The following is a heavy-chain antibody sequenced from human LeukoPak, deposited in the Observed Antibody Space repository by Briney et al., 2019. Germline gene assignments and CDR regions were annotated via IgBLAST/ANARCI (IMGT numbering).Heavy chain of an antibody. CDR1: GYSFTSYW. D-gene: IGHD2-2*01. J-gene: IGHJ4*02. Sequence: GESLKISSKGSGYSFTSYWIGWVRQMPGKGLEWMGLIYPGDSDTRYSPSFQGQVTMSVDKSISTAYLQWSSLRASDTAMYFCARFGLTSSLDYWGQGTLVTVSS. V-gene: IGHV5-51*01. CDR2: IYPGDSDT. CDR3: ARFGLTSSLDY.